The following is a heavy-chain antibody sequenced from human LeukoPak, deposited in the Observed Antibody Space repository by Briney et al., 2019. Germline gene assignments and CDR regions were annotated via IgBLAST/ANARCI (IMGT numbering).Heavy chain of an antibody. CDR2: IYYSGST. D-gene: IGHD3-10*01. J-gene: IGHJ4*02. Sequence: SETLSLTCTVSGGSITTTTYFWGWIRQPPGKGLEWIGTIYYSGSTYYNASLRGRVTISVDTSNNQFSLKLSSVTAADTAVYYCARLHSASGPFDYWGQGTLVTVSS. CDR1: GGSITTTTYF. V-gene: IGHV4-39*01. CDR3: ARLHSASGPFDY.